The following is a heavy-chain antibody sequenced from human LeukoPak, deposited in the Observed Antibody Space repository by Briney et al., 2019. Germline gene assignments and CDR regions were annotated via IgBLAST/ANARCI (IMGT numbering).Heavy chain of an antibody. CDR1: GGSMTSTTYY. CDR2: IYYSGNT. D-gene: IGHD2-21*01. Sequence: SETLSLTCSVTGGSMTSTTYYLGWIRQPPGKGLEWIGSIYYSGNTYYKSSLRSRLTISVDTSKNQFSLRLSSVTAADTAVYYCARVEYGGQPGDYWGQGTLVTVSS. CDR3: ARVEYGGQPGDY. J-gene: IGHJ4*02. V-gene: IGHV4-39*07.